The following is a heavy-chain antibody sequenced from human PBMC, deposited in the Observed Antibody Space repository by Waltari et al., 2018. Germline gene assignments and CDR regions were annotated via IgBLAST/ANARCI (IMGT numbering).Heavy chain of an antibody. J-gene: IGHJ4*02. CDR1: GYTFLNSN. Sequence: QVQLVQSGAEVKKPGASVKVTCRTSGYTFLNSNINWVRQVAGQGPEWIGWLNPKSERTGSAQRFQGRVTMTSDTSRSTAYLELSGLKSDDTAVYYCARLLRSNIEQPLDVWGQGTLVTVSS. CDR3: ARLLRSNIEQPLDV. CDR2: LNPKSERT. V-gene: IGHV1-8*01. D-gene: IGHD3-3*01.